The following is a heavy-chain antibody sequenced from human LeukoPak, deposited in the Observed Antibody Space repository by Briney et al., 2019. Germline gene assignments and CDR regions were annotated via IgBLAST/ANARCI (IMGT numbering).Heavy chain of an antibody. CDR2: IRSKAYGGRP. D-gene: IGHD3-22*01. CDR1: GFTFGNHA. J-gene: IGHJ4*02. CDR3: TRVNYYDSSSFYYGYFDY. V-gene: IGHV3-49*04. Sequence: GRSLRLSCTASGFTFGNHAMSWVRQAPGKGLEWVGFIRSKAYGGRPDYAASVQGRFTITRDDSEGIAYLQMNSLKTEDTGVYYCTRVNYYDSSSFYYGYFDYWGQGTLVTVSS.